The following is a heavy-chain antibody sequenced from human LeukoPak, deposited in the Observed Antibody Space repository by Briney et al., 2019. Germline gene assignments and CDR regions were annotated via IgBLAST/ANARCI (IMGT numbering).Heavy chain of an antibody. Sequence: PSETLSLTCGVSGGSFSSTNWWIWVRQPPGKGLEWIGEVYHSGDTNYNPSLKSRVTISVDKSKSQFSLSLRSVTAADTAVYYCAMRRGFHCISTSCYGGFDFDYWGQGALITVSS. CDR2: VYHSGDT. V-gene: IGHV4-4*02. CDR3: AMRRGFHCISTSCYGGFDFDY. CDR1: GGSFSSTNW. D-gene: IGHD2-2*01. J-gene: IGHJ4*02.